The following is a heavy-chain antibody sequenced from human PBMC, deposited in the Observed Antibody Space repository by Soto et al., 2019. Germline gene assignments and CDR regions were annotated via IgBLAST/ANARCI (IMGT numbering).Heavy chain of an antibody. D-gene: IGHD3-22*01. CDR3: AHTTYYYDSSGYYVGWFDP. V-gene: IGHV2-5*01. Sequence: GLDLEWLALIYWNDDKRYSPSLKSRLTITKDTSKNQVVLTMTNMDPVDTATYFCAHTTYYYDSSGYYVGWFDPWGQGTLVTVSS. J-gene: IGHJ5*02. CDR2: IYWNDDK.